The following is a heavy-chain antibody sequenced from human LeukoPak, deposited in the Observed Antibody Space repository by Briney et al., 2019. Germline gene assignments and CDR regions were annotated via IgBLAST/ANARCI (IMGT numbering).Heavy chain of an antibody. J-gene: IGHJ5*02. CDR2: INPNSLIP. CDR3: ARVKPVPTVSFDP. D-gene: IGHD4-17*01. V-gene: IGHV1-8*01. CDR1: GYTLSDYD. Sequence: GASVKVSCKASGYTLSDYDINWVRQAPEQGLEYMGWINPNSLIPGHARKFRGRVTLTMDTSIRTAYMELSGLTYDDTAIYYCARVKPVPTVSFDPWGQGTLVTVSS.